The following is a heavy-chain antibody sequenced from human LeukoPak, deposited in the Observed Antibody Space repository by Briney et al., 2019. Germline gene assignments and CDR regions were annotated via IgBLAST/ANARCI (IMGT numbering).Heavy chain of an antibody. J-gene: IGHJ3*02. CDR2: IWHDGNNK. CDR1: GFTFSGYG. Sequence: GGSLRLSCAASGFTFSGYGMHWVRQAPGKGLEWVAVIWHDGNNKYYADSVKGRFTISRDNSKNTLYLQMNSLRAEDTAVYYCARDRAGVEMDDAFDIWGQGTMVTVSS. CDR3: ARDRAGVEMDDAFDI. V-gene: IGHV3-33*01. D-gene: IGHD5-24*01.